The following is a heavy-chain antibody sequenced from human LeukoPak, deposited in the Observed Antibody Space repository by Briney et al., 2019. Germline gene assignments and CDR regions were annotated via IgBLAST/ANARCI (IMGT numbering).Heavy chain of an antibody. CDR2: IMPNGGGT. J-gene: IGHJ4*02. CDR1: GYTFTGHY. Sequence: ASVKVSCKSSGYTFTGHYIHWVRQAPGQGLEWMGRIMPNGGGTTYAQNFQGRVTMTRDTSINTAYMELGSLTSDDTAVYYCARDLSGPNPLDYWGQGTLVTVSS. V-gene: IGHV1-2*06. CDR3: ARDLSGPNPLDY.